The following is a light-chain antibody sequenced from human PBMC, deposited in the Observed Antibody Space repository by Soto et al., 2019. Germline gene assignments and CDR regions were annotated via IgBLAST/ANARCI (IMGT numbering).Light chain of an antibody. CDR1: SSDIGSYHL. J-gene: IGLJ1*01. V-gene: IGLV2-23*01. CDR3: RSSAGGRTYV. Sequence: QSALTHPASVSGSPGQSITISCTGTSSDIGSYHLVSLDQQHPAKAPKLMIYEGSKRPSAVSNRFSGSESGNTGSLTISGIQAEDEADYSCRSSAGGRTYVFGSGTKVTVL. CDR2: EGS.